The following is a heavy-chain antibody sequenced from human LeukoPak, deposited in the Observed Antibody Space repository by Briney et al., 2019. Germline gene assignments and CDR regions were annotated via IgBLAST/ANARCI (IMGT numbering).Heavy chain of an antibody. CDR3: AKVQGAVAGVAYFDY. D-gene: IGHD6-19*01. Sequence: GGSLRLSCAASGFTFSSYSMNWVRQAPGKGLEWVSSISSSSSYTYYADSVKGRFTISRDNAENSLYLQMNSLRAEDTAVYYCAKVQGAVAGVAYFDYWGQGTLVTVSS. J-gene: IGHJ4*02. CDR2: ISSSSSYT. V-gene: IGHV3-21*01. CDR1: GFTFSSYS.